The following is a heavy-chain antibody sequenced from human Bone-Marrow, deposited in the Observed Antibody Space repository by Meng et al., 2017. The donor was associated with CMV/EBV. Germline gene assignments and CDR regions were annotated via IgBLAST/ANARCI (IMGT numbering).Heavy chain of an antibody. CDR1: GFTFSSYG. J-gene: IGHJ4*02. Sequence: GGSLRLSCAASGFTFSSYGMHWVRQAPGKGLEWVAFIRYDGSNKYYADSVKGRFTISRDNSKNTLYLQMNSLRAEDTAVYYCANELGYNWNYADWGQGKLVTGSS. CDR2: IRYDGSNK. CDR3: ANELGYNWNYAD. V-gene: IGHV3-30*02. D-gene: IGHD1-7*01.